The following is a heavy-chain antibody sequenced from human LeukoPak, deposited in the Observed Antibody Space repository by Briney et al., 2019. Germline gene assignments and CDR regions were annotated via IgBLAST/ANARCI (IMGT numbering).Heavy chain of an antibody. CDR2: IYYSGST. V-gene: IGHV4-31*03. Sequence: PSETLSLTCTVSGGSISSGAYYWSWIRQHPGKDLEWIGYIYYSGSTYYSPSLKSRVTISVDTSKNQFSLKLSSVTAADTAVYYCARGRVNWFDPWGQGTLVTVSS. CDR1: GGSISSGAYY. CDR3: ARGRVNWFDP. D-gene: IGHD3-3*01. J-gene: IGHJ5*02.